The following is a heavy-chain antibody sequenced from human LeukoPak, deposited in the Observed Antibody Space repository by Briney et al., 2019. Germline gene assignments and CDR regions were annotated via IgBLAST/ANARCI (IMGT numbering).Heavy chain of an antibody. V-gene: IGHV1-69*04. CDR3: ARLIGGDSMSDY. Sequence: SVKVSCKASGGTFSSYAISWVRQAPGQGLEWMGRIIPILGIANYAQKFQGRVTITADKSTSTAYMELSSPRSEDTAVYYCARLIGGDSMSDYWGQGTLVTVSS. CDR2: IIPILGIA. D-gene: IGHD2-21*02. J-gene: IGHJ4*02. CDR1: GGTFSSYA.